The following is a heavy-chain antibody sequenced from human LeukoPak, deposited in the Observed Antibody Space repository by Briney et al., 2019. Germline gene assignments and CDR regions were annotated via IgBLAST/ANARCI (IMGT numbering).Heavy chain of an antibody. CDR1: GFTFSSYG. D-gene: IGHD2-15*01. V-gene: IGHV3-30*03. CDR2: ISYEGSIT. J-gene: IGHJ4*02. Sequence: GGSLRLSCAASGFTFSSYGMHWVRQAPGKGLEWVAVISYEGSITYYADSVKGRFAISRDSSQNTLYLQMSSLRAEDTAGYYCARDGDLGVVVVATTDVAYYFDYWGQGTLVTVSS. CDR3: ARDGDLGVVVVATTDVAYYFDY.